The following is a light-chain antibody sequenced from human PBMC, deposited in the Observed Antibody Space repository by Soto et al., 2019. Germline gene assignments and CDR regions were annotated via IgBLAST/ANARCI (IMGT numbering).Light chain of an antibody. Sequence: DIRRTQSPSKQSGSVGDRVAITCRASQTISSWLASYQHRPGKAPKLLIYDVSSLQSGVPSRFSGSGSGTEFTLTISSLQPDDVATYYCQHYKMYSPWPFGQGTKV. V-gene: IGKV1-5*01. J-gene: IGKJ1*01. CDR3: QHYKMYSPWP. CDR2: DVS. CDR1: QTISSW.